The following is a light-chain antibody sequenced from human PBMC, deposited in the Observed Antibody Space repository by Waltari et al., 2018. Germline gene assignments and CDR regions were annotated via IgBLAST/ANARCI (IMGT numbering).Light chain of an antibody. CDR2: LVS. CDR3: MQARQTPWT. J-gene: IGKJ1*01. V-gene: IGKV2-28*01. Sequence: DIVMTPSPLSLPVSPGEPASLSCRSRQSLLHSSGYTFLDSYLQKPGQSPLLLIYLVSNRASGVPDRFSGSGSGTDFTLKISRVEAEDVGVYYCMQARQTPWTFGQGTKVEIK. CDR1: QSLLHSSGYTF.